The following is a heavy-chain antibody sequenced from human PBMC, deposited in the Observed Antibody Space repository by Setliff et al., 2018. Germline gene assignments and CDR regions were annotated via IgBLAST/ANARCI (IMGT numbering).Heavy chain of an antibody. J-gene: IGHJ5*02. CDR2: IYHSGST. V-gene: IGHV4-38-2*01. D-gene: IGHD5-18*01. Sequence: KASETLSLTCAVSGYSISSGYYWGWIRQPPGKGLEWIGSIYHSGSTYYNPSLKSRVTISVDTSKNQFSLKLSSVTAADTAVYYCASSRGQLRYSYGPNWFDPWG. CDR1: GYSISSGYY. CDR3: ASSRGQLRYSYGPNWFDP.